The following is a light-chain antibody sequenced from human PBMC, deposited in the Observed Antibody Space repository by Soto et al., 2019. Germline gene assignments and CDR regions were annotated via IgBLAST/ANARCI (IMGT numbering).Light chain of an antibody. CDR2: GAS. J-gene: IGKJ1*01. V-gene: IGKV3-20*01. CDR1: QSVISSY. Sequence: EIVLTQSPGTLSFSPGERATLSCRASQSVISSYLAWYQQKPGQAPRLLIYGASSRATGIPDRFSGSGSGTDFTLTISRLEPEDVAVYYCQQYVRSPQGTFGQGTKVEIK. CDR3: QQYVRSPQGT.